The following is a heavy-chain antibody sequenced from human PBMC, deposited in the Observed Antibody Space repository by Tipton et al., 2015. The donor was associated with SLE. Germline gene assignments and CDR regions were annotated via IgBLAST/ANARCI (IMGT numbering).Heavy chain of an antibody. Sequence: TLSLTCAVYGGSFSGYYWSWIRQPPGKGLEWIGEINHSGSTNYNPSLKSRVTISVDTSKNQFSLKLSSVTAADTAVYYCARLSSSGGADYWGQGTLVTVSS. CDR3: ARLSSSGGADY. J-gene: IGHJ4*02. V-gene: IGHV4-34*01. CDR2: INHSGST. D-gene: IGHD6-13*01. CDR1: GGSFSGYY.